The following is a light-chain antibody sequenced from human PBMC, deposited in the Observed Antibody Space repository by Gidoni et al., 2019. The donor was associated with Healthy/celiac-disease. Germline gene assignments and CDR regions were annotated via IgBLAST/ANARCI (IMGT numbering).Light chain of an antibody. CDR1: SGSIASNY. CDR3: QSYDSSNVV. V-gene: IGLV6-57*04. J-gene: IGLJ2*01. Sequence: NFMLTQPHSVSASPGKTVTISCTRSSGSIASNYVQWYQQRPGSAPTTVIYEDNQRPSGVPDRSSGSIDSSSNSASLTISGLKTEDEADYYCQSYDSSNVVFGGGTKLTVL. CDR2: EDN.